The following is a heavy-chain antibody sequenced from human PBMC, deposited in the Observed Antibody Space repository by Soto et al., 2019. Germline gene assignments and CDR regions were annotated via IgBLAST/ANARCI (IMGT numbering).Heavy chain of an antibody. Sequence: SVKVSCKASGGTFSSYAISWVRQAPGQGLEWMGGIIPIFGTANYAQKFQGRVTITADESTSTAYMELSSLRSEDTAVYYCASGTRRSWNYHYGMDVWGQGTTVTVSS. V-gene: IGHV1-69*13. CDR2: IIPIFGTA. CDR1: GGTFSSYA. J-gene: IGHJ6*02. CDR3: ASGTRRSWNYHYGMDV. D-gene: IGHD1-1*01.